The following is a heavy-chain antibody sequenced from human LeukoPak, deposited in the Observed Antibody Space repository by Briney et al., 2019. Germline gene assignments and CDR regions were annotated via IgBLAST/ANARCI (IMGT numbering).Heavy chain of an antibody. CDR2: ISSNGGST. V-gene: IGHV3-64*01. J-gene: IGHJ4*02. D-gene: IGHD5-24*01. CDR1: GFTFSSYA. CDR3: AREGDGYNSPIDY. Sequence: GGSLRLSCAASGFTFSSYAMHWVRQAPGKGLEYVSAISSNGGSTYYANSVKGRFTISRDNSKNTLYLQMGSLRAEDTAVYYCAREGDGYNSPIDYWGQGTLVTVSS.